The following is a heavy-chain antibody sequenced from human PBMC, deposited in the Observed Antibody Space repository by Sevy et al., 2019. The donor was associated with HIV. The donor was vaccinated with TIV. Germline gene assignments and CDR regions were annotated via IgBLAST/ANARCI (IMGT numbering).Heavy chain of an antibody. CDR1: GGPFSGYY. CDR2: INHSGST. CDR3: AKEGTMRAFDI. V-gene: IGHV4-34*01. J-gene: IGHJ3*02. Sequence: SETLSLTCAVYGGPFSGYYWSWIRQPPGKGLEWIGEINHSGSTNYNPSLKSRVTISVDTSKNQFSLKLSSVTAADTAVYYCAKEGTMRAFDIWGQGTMVTVSS. D-gene: IGHD2-2*01.